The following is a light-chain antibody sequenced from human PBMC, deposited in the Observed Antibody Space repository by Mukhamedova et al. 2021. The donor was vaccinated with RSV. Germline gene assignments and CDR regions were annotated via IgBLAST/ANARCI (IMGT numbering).Light chain of an antibody. CDR3: QQYASSLYT. J-gene: IGKJ2*01. V-gene: IGKV3-20*01. Sequence: SVSSDYLAWYHQRPGQSPRLLIYGASTRATGIPDRFSGSGSGTDFTLTISRLEPDDFGVYYCQQYASSLYTFGQGTKLQIK. CDR1: SVSSDY. CDR2: GAS.